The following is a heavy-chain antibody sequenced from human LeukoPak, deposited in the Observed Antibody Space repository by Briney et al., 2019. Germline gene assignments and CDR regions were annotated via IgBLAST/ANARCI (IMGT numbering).Heavy chain of an antibody. CDR1: GYIFSNFG. CDR2: ISTYNGIT. Sequence: ASVKVSCKASGYIFSNFGITWVRQAPGQGLEWMGWISTYNGITRYAQNLQGRVTMTTDTSTSTAYMELRSLRSDDTAVYYCARGNSYGSGSYYNYWFDPWGQGTLVTVSS. V-gene: IGHV1-18*01. CDR3: ARGNSYGSGSYYNYWFDP. J-gene: IGHJ5*02. D-gene: IGHD3-10*01.